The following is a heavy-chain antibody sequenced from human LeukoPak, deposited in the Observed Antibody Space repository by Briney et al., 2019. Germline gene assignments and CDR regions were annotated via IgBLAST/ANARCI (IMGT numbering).Heavy chain of an antibody. CDR2: IRFDGTNK. J-gene: IGHJ4*02. CDR1: GFTFSNYG. CDR3: AKDWAMIVVAGGYFDY. V-gene: IGHV3-30*02. D-gene: IGHD3-22*01. Sequence: PGGSLRLSCAASGFTFSNYGMHWVRQAPGKGLEWVAFIRFDGTNKYYVDSVKGRFTISRDNSKNTLYLQMNSLRAEDTAVYYCAKDWAMIVVAGGYFDYWGQGTLVTVSS.